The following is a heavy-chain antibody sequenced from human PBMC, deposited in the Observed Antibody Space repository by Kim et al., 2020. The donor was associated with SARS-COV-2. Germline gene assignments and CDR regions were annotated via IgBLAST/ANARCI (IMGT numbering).Heavy chain of an antibody. CDR1: GFSFGSYS. D-gene: IGHD6-6*01. Sequence: GGSLRLSCAASGFSFGSYSMNWVRQAPGKGLEWISYISARSDPIYYADSVRGRFTISRDNAKNSLFLQMNSLRAEDTAVYYCARARPPPASFYYFDYWGQGILVTVSS. J-gene: IGHJ4*02. V-gene: IGHV3-48*04. CDR3: ARARPPPASFYYFDY. CDR2: ISARSDPI.